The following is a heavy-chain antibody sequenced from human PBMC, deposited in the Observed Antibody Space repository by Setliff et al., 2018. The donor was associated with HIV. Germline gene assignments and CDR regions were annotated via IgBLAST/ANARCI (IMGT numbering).Heavy chain of an antibody. V-gene: IGHV3-13*01. CDR2: IGTAGDT. CDR1: GFTFSSYD. Sequence: PGGSLRLSCAASGFTFSSYDMHWVRQVTGKGLEWVSAIGTAGDTYYPGSVKGRFTISREKAKNSFYRQLNSLRSGATAVYYCAKDTGYCSGGSCYSYYYYMDVWGKETTVTVSS. CDR3: AKDTGYCSGGSCYSYYYYMDV. D-gene: IGHD2-15*01. J-gene: IGHJ6*03.